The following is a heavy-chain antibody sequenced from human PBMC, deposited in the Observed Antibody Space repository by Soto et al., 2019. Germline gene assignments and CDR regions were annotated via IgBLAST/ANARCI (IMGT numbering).Heavy chain of an antibody. CDR2: IGDRGGST. CDR3: ANYLECEPRCTLAL. D-gene: IGHD2-8*01. J-gene: IGHJ4*02. Sequence: EVQLLESGGGLEPPGGSLRLSCASSLFTFSSYAMSWVLQVPGKGLEWVSAIGDRGGSTYYADSVNGRFTISRDNSKNKLHLQINSLRGEDTAVYYCANYLECEPRCTLALWGQGTLVTVSS. V-gene: IGHV3-23*01. CDR1: LFTFSSYA.